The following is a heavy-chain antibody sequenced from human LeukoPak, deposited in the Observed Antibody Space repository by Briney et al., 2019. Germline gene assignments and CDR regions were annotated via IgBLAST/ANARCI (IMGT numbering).Heavy chain of an antibody. J-gene: IGHJ5*02. CDR1: GGTFSSYA. CDR3: ARDHGVLTAILSSGFDP. V-gene: IGHV1-46*01. D-gene: IGHD2-21*02. CDR2: INPSGGST. Sequence: ASVKVSCKASGGTFSSYAISWVRQAPGQGLEWMGIINPSGGSTSYAQKFRGRVTMTRDTSTSIVYMELSSLRSEDTAVYYCARDHGVLTAILSSGFDPWGQGTLVIVSS.